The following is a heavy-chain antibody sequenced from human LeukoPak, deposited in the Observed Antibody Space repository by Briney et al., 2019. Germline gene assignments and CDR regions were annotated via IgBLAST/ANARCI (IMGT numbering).Heavy chain of an antibody. CDR2: IYYSGST. J-gene: IGHJ4*02. V-gene: IGHV4-59*12. Sequence: SETLSLTCTVPGGTIRSYYWSWIRQPPGKGLEWIGYIYYSGSTNYNPSLKSRVTISLDTSKNQFSLKLSSVTAADTAVYYCARDFSVIAAAGTITDYWGQGTLVTVSS. D-gene: IGHD6-13*01. CDR3: ARDFSVIAAAGTITDY. CDR1: GGTIRSYY.